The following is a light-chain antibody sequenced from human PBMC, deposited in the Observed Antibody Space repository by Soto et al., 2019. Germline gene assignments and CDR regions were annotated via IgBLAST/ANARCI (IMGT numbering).Light chain of an antibody. J-gene: IGKJ2*01. CDR2: WAY. V-gene: IGKV4-1*01. CDR3: MQVTQFPYT. Sequence: DIVMTQSPDSLAVSLGETATINCKSSQSLLYSSNNKNYLAWYRQKPRQPPELLIYWAYTRESGVPGRYSGSGSGTDFTLKISRVEAEDVGVYYCMQVTQFPYTIGQGTKLEIK. CDR1: QSLLYSSNNKNY.